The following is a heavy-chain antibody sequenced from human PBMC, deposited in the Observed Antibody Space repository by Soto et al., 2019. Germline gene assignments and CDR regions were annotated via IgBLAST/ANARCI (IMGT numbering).Heavy chain of an antibody. CDR2: IYYSGST. J-gene: IGHJ6*03. D-gene: IGHD4-4*01. V-gene: IGHV4-59*01. Sequence: SETLSLTCTVSGGSISSYYWSWIRQPPGKGLEWIGYIYYSGSTNCNPSLKSRVTISVDTSKNQFSLKLSSVTAADTAVYYCASLRPTVTTVYQYYYYYMDVWGKGTTVTVSS. CDR1: GGSISSYY. CDR3: ASLRPTVTTVYQYYYYYMDV.